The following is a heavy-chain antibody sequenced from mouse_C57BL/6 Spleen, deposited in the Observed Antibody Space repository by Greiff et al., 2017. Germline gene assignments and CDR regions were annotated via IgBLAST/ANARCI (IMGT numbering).Heavy chain of an antibody. Sequence: EVKLMESEGGLVQPGSSMKLSCTASGFTFSDYYMAWVRQVPEKGLEWVANINYDGSSTYYLDSLKSRFIISRDNAKNILYLQMSSLKSEDTATYYCARAGSSYNYAMDYWGQGTSVTVSS. D-gene: IGHD1-1*01. CDR1: GFTFSDYY. J-gene: IGHJ4*01. V-gene: IGHV5-16*01. CDR3: ARAGSSYNYAMDY. CDR2: INYDGSST.